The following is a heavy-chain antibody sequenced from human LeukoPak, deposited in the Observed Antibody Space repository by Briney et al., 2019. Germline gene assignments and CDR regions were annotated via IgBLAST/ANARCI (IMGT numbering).Heavy chain of an antibody. CDR3: ARPAIVGAIPDAFDI. CDR1: GGSFSGYY. CDR2: INHSGST. J-gene: IGHJ3*02. V-gene: IGHV4-34*01. D-gene: IGHD1-26*01. Sequence: SETLSLTCAVYGGSFSGYYWSWIRQPPGKGLEWIGEINHSGSTNYNPSLKSRVTISVDTSKNQFSLKLSSVTAADTAVYYCARPAIVGAIPDAFDIWGQGTMVTVSS.